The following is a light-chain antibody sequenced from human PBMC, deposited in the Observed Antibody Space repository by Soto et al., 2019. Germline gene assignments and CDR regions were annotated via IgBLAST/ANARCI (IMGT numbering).Light chain of an antibody. Sequence: DIQMTQSPSTLSASVGDKVTIACRASQTISRWLAWYQQKPGKAPRLLIYTASTLESGVPSRFSASGSGTEFTLTISSLHPDDFATYYCQEYNNYWTFGQGTKVDIK. J-gene: IGKJ1*01. CDR1: QTISRW. CDR3: QEYNNYWT. V-gene: IGKV1-5*01. CDR2: TAS.